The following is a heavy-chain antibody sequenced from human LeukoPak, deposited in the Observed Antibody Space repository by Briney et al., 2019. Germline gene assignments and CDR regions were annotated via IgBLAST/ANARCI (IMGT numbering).Heavy chain of an antibody. V-gene: IGHV1-2*02. CDR2: INPNSGGT. Sequence: WASVKVSCKASGYTFTGYYMHWVRQAPGQGLEWMGWINPNSGGTNYAQKFQGRVTMTRDTSISTAYMELSRLRSDDTAVYYCAREPLSVAGTWSWFDPWGQGTLVTVSS. CDR1: GYTFTGYY. D-gene: IGHD6-19*01. J-gene: IGHJ5*02. CDR3: AREPLSVAGTWSWFDP.